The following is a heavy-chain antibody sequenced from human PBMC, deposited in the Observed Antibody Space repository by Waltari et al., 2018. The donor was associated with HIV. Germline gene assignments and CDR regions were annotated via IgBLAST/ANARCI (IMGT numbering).Heavy chain of an antibody. CDR3: ARGGDSDSLDL. V-gene: IGHV3-30*09. Sequence: QVQLVESGGGVVQPGRSLRLSCIASGLTFSSSTMHWFRRPPGKGLEWVAVISFDEDTKYYAPFVKGRFAISRDGSKDTLYLQISDLRPEDTAVYYCARGGDSDSLDLWGQGTLVAVSS. CDR1: GLTFSSST. J-gene: IGHJ5*02. D-gene: IGHD2-21*01. CDR2: ISFDEDTK.